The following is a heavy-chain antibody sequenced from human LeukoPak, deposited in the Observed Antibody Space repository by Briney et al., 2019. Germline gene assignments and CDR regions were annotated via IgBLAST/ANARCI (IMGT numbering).Heavy chain of an antibody. CDR3: AREVITPGDSDGFDL. CDR1: GGSISSANHF. Sequence: SETLSLTCTVSGGSISSANHFWSWVRQSPGEGLEWIGYIHYDERAHYNPSLKSRVSMSLDMSKNQFSLSLSSVTAAGTAIYYCAREVITPGDSDGFDLWGQGRMVSVSS. D-gene: IGHD2-2*01. CDR2: IHYDERA. V-gene: IGHV4-30-4*08. J-gene: IGHJ3*01.